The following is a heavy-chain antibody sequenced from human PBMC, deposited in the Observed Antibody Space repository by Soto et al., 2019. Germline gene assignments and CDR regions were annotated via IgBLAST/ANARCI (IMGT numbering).Heavy chain of an antibody. D-gene: IGHD3-22*01. V-gene: IGHV1-18*04. J-gene: IGHJ4*02. CDR2: ISAYNGNT. Sequence: GASVKVSCKASGYTFTSYGISWVRQAPGQGLEWMGWISAYNGNTNYAQKLQGRVTMTTDTSTSTAYMELRSLRSDDTAVYYCARGGQSGYCFYPSRSGEPLDYWGQGTLVTVSS. CDR3: ARGGQSGYCFYPSRSGEPLDY. CDR1: GYTFTSYG.